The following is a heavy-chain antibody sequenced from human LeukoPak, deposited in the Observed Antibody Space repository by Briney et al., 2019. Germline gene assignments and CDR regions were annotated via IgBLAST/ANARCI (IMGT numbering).Heavy chain of an antibody. D-gene: IGHD1-26*01. Sequence: SETLSLTCAVCGGSFSGYYWSWIRQPPGKGLEWIGEINHSGSTNYNPSLKSRVTISVDTSKNQFSLKLSSVTAADTAVYYCARAKWEPYYFDYWGQGTLVTVSS. CDR2: INHSGST. CDR3: ARAKWEPYYFDY. J-gene: IGHJ4*02. V-gene: IGHV4-34*01. CDR1: GGSFSGYY.